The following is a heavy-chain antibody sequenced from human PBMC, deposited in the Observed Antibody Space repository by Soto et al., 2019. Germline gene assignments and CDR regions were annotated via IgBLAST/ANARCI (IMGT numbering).Heavy chain of an antibody. V-gene: IGHV3-23*01. J-gene: IGHJ4*02. CDR1: GFTFSSYA. CDR2: ISGSGGST. D-gene: IGHD3-3*01. CDR3: AKDQAVFGVVIDYYFDY. Sequence: GGSLRLSCAASGFTFSSYAMSWVRQAPGKGLEWVSAISGSGGSTYYADSVKGRFTISRDNSKNTLYLQMNSLRAEDTAVYYCAKDQAVFGVVIDYYFDYWGQGTLVTVSS.